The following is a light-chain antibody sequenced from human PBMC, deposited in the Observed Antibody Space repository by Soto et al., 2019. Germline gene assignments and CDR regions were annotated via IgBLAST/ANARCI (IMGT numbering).Light chain of an antibody. V-gene: IGKV1-9*01. CDR1: QGISSY. CDR3: QQLNSYPLT. CDR2: AAS. Sequence: DIQLTQSPSFLSASVGERVTITCRASQGISSYLAWYQQKPGKAPKLLIYAASTLQSGVPSRFSGSGSGTEFTLTISSLQHEDFATYYCQQLNSYPLTFGGGTKVEIK. J-gene: IGKJ4*01.